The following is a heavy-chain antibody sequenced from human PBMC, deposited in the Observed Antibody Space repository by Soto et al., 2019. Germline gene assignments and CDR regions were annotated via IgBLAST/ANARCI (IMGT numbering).Heavy chain of an antibody. D-gene: IGHD3-16*01. J-gene: IGHJ6*02. CDR1: GGSISSGGHF. CDR2: VYYSGST. CDR3: ARGSYYDYVWGSYYYYYGMDV. Sequence: SSETLSLTCSVSGGSISSGGHFWSWIRQHPGKGLEWIGYVYYSGSTYYNPSLKSRVTISVDTSKNQFSLKLGSVTAADTAVYYCARGSYYDYVWGSYYYYYGMDVWGQGTTVTVSS. V-gene: IGHV4-31*03.